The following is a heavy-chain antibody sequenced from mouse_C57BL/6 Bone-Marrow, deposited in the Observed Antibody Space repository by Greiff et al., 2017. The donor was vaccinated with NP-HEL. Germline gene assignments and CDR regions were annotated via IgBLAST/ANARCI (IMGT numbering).Heavy chain of an antibody. CDR1: EYTFPSHD. V-gene: IGHV5-2*03. Sequence: EVKLVESGAGLVQPGASLKLSCESSEYTFPSHDMSWVRKTPEQRLELVAAINRDGGSTYYPHTLESRFTISRDNSKKTLYLQISSLRSEDTALYYCSRHDFDYWGQGTTLTVSS. D-gene: IGHD2-3*01. CDR3: SRHDFDY. CDR2: INRDGGST. J-gene: IGHJ2*01.